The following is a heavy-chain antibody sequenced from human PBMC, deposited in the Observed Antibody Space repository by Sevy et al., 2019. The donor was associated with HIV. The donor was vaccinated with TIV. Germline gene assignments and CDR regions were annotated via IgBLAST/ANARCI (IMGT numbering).Heavy chain of an antibody. CDR2: ISYDGSNK. CDR3: ASFTPGIAVAGIDY. V-gene: IGHV3-30-3*01. Sequence: GGSLRLSCAASGFTFSSYAMHWVRQAPGKGLEWVAVISYDGSNKYYADSVKGRCTISRDNSKNTLYLQMNSLRAEDTAVYYCASFTPGIAVAGIDYWGQGTLVPVSS. J-gene: IGHJ4*02. CDR1: GFTFSSYA. D-gene: IGHD6-19*01.